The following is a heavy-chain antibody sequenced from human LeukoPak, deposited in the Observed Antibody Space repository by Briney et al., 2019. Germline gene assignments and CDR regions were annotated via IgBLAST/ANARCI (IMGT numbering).Heavy chain of an antibody. CDR2: INWNGGST. CDR1: GFTFDDYG. D-gene: IGHD6-25*01. V-gene: IGHV3-20*04. CDR3: ARDGQRLAPYAMDV. Sequence: GGSLRLSCAASGFTFDDYGMSWVRQAPGKGLEWVSGINWNGGSTGYADSVKGRFSVSRDNSKNTLYLQMNSLRVEDTAVYYCARDGQRLAPYAMDVWGQGTTITVSS. J-gene: IGHJ6*02.